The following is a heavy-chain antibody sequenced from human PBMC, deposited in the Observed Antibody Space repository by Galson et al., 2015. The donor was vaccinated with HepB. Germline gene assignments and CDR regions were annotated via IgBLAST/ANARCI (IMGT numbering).Heavy chain of an antibody. CDR3: ARWGHYYYDSSGYRGIRAFDI. CDR1: GFTFSSYD. V-gene: IGHV3-13*01. CDR2: IGTAGDT. J-gene: IGHJ3*02. Sequence: SLRLSCAASGFTFSSYDMHWVRQATGKGLEWVSAIGTAGDTYFPGSVKGRFTISRENAKNSLYLQMNSLRAGDTAVYYCARWGHYYYDSSGYRGIRAFDIWGQGTMVTVSS. D-gene: IGHD3-22*01.